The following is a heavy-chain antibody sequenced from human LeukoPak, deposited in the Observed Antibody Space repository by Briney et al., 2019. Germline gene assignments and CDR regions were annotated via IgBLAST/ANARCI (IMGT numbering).Heavy chain of an antibody. D-gene: IGHD4-23*01. CDR3: AKADYGGNSPLDY. V-gene: IGHV3-23*01. Sequence: PGGSLRLSCAASGFTFSSYAMSWVRQAPGKGLEWVSAISGSGGSTYYADFVKGRFTISRDNSKNTLYLQMNSLRAEDTAVYYCAKADYGGNSPLDYWGQGTLVTVSS. CDR1: GFTFSSYA. J-gene: IGHJ4*02. CDR2: ISGSGGST.